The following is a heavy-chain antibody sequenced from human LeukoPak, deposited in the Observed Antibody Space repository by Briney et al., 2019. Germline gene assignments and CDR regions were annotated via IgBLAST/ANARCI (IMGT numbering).Heavy chain of an antibody. CDR3: ARVRLYYYYMDV. J-gene: IGHJ6*03. CDR1: GYTFTSYD. CDR2: MNPNSGNT. Sequence: ASVKVSCKASGYTFTSYDINWVRQATGQGLEWMGWMNPNSGNTGYAQKFQGRVTMTRNTSISTAYMELSSLRSEDTAVYYCARVRLYYYYMDVWGKRTTVTVSS. V-gene: IGHV1-8*01.